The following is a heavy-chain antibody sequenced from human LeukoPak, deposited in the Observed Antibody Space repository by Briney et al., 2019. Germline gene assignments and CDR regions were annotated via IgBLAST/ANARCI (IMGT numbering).Heavy chain of an antibody. V-gene: IGHV1-46*01. CDR1: GYTFINHW. J-gene: IGHJ4*02. CDR2: INPTGTTT. CDR3: ARGGAQLWFDY. Sequence: ASVKLSCKASGYTFINHWMHWVRQAPGQGLEWVGLINPTGTTTLYAQKLQGRVTMTTDTSTSTAYMELRSLTSDDTAVYYCARGGAQLWFDYWGQGTLVTVSS. D-gene: IGHD5-18*01.